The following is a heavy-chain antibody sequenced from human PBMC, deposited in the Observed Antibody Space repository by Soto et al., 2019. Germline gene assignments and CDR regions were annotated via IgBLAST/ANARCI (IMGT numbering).Heavy chain of an antibody. J-gene: IGHJ6*02. D-gene: IGHD4-17*01. CDR3: ARDDYGDFWPHSRLDV. Sequence: QGQLVQSGAEVKKPGASVKISCKTSGYTFTSYGISWVRQAPGQGLEWMGWLSGYNGDTSYAQKFQGRVNMTTDRSTPTAYMEFRSLRADDTAVYYCARDDYGDFWPHSRLDVWGQGTTVTVSS. CDR1: GYTFTSYG. CDR2: LSGYNGDT. V-gene: IGHV1-18*01.